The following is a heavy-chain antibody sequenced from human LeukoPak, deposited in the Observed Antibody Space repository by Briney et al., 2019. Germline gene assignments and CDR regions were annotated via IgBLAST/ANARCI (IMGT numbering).Heavy chain of an antibody. D-gene: IGHD3-22*01. CDR3: SRDRVSYYDSSGYFPNDY. CDR2: ISSSGSTI. Sequence: PGGSLRLSCAASGFTFSDYYMSWLRQAPGKGLERISYISSSGSTIYYADYVKGRFTISRDNAKNSLYLQMNSLRAEDSAVYYCSRDRVSYYDSSGYFPNDYWGRGTLVTVSS. V-gene: IGHV3-11*01. CDR1: GFTFSDYY. J-gene: IGHJ4*02.